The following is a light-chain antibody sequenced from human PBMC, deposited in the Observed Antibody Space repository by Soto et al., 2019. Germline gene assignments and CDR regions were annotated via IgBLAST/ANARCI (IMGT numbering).Light chain of an antibody. V-gene: IGKV1-5*01. CDR1: QSISSW. CDR2: DAS. CDR3: QQYNSSPWT. Sequence: DIQMTQSPSTLSASVGDRVTITCRASQSISSWLAWYQQKPGKAPKLLIYDASSLDTWVPARFSGSGSGTEYTLTISSLQPDDFATYYCQQYNSSPWTFGQGTKVEIK. J-gene: IGKJ1*01.